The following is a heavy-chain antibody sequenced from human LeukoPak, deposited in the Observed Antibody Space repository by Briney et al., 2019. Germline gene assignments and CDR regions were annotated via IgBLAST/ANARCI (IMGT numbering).Heavy chain of an antibody. Sequence: GGTLRLSCAASAFTFSDYSMNWVRQAPGKGLEWISYISGRSSTIYYADSVRGRFTISRDNAKNSMYLQMNSLRAEDTAVYYCARDRLTSGSYFFDYWGQGTLVTVSS. CDR2: ISGRSSTI. CDR1: AFTFSDYS. D-gene: IGHD1-26*01. V-gene: IGHV3-48*01. CDR3: ARDRLTSGSYFFDY. J-gene: IGHJ4*02.